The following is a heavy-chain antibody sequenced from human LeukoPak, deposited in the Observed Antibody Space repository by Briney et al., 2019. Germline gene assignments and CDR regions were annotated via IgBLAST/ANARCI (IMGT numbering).Heavy chain of an antibody. D-gene: IGHD5-18*01. V-gene: IGHV3-64*02. CDR2: ISTNRGST. Sequence: GGSLRLSCAASGFTFSSYEMNWVRQAPGKGLEYVSGISTNRGSTYYADSVKGRFTISRDNSKNTLFLQMGSLRAEDMAVYYCARGGGRNTTMVWAFDYWGQGTLVTVSS. CDR1: GFTFSSYE. J-gene: IGHJ4*02. CDR3: ARGGGRNTTMVWAFDY.